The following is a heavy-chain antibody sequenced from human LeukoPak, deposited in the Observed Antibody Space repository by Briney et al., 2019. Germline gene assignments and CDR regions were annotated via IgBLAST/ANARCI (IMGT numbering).Heavy chain of an antibody. V-gene: IGHV1-69*13. D-gene: IGHD1-26*01. CDR3: ARGSPGGSGSYYVKIVDQGKYYGMDV. J-gene: IGHJ6*02. Sequence: SVKVSCKASGGTFSSYVISWVRQAPGQGLEWMGGIIPIFGTANYAQKFQGTVTITADESTSTAYMELSSLRSEDTAVYYCARGSPGGSGSYYVKIVDQGKYYGMDVWGQGTTVTVSS. CDR1: GGTFSSYV. CDR2: IIPIFGTA.